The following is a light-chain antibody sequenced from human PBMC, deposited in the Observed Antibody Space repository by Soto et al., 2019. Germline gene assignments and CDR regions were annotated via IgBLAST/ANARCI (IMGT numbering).Light chain of an antibody. V-gene: IGKV1-12*01. Sequence: DLQLTQSPSSVSASVGDRVTITCRASQGISTWLVWYQQKPGKAPKLLIYTASNLQRGVPSRFSGSGSGTDFTLTISSLQPEDFATYYCQQAHSFPLTFGGGTKVEIK. CDR2: TAS. CDR3: QQAHSFPLT. J-gene: IGKJ4*01. CDR1: QGISTW.